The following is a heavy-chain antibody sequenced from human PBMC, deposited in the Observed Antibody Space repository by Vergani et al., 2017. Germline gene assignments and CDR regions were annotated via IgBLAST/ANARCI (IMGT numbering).Heavy chain of an antibody. Sequence: VQLLESGGGVVQPGRSLRLSCAASGFTFSSYAMHWVRQAPGKGLEWVAVISYDGSNKYYADSVKGRFTISRDNSKNTLYLQMNSLRAEDTAVYYCARDRGYYGYFDYWGQGTLVTVSS. D-gene: IGHD4-17*01. V-gene: IGHV3-30*01. CDR1: GFTFSSYA. CDR2: ISYDGSNK. J-gene: IGHJ4*02. CDR3: ARDRGYYGYFDY.